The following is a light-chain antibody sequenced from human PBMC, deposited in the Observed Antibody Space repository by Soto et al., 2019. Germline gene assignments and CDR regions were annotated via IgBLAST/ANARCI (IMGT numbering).Light chain of an antibody. V-gene: IGKV3-15*01. CDR1: QSVSSN. CDR3: QQYNNCSYT. J-gene: IGKJ2*01. CDR2: GAS. Sequence: EIVMTQSPATLSVSPGERATLSCRASQSVSSNLAWYQQKPGQAPRLLIYGASTRATGIPARFSGSRSGTEFTLSISSLQSEDFAVYYCQQYNNCSYTFGQGTKLAIK.